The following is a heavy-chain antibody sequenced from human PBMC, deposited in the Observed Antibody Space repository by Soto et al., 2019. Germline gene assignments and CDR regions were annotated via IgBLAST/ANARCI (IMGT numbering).Heavy chain of an antibody. V-gene: IGHV1-18*01. CDR3: ARDHPYYDFWSGYYGYFDL. Sequence: QVQLVQSGAEVKKPGASVKVSCKASGYTFTSYGFSWVRQAPGQGLEWMGWISAYNGNTNYAQKLQGRVTMTTDTSTSTAYMELRSLRSDDTAVYYCARDHPYYDFWSGYYGYFDLWGRGTLVTVSS. CDR1: GYTFTSYG. D-gene: IGHD3-3*01. CDR2: ISAYNGNT. J-gene: IGHJ2*01.